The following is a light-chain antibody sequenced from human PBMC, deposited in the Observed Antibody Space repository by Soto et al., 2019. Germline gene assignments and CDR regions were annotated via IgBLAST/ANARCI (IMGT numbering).Light chain of an antibody. Sequence: DIVMTQSPDSLAVSLGERATINCKSSQSVLYSPANKNYLAWYQQKPGQPPKLLIYWASTRESGVPDRFRGSGSGTDFTLTISSLQAEDVAVYYCQQYYSTPRTFGQGTKVDIK. CDR1: QSVLYSPANKNY. CDR2: WAS. V-gene: IGKV4-1*01. J-gene: IGKJ1*01. CDR3: QQYYSTPRT.